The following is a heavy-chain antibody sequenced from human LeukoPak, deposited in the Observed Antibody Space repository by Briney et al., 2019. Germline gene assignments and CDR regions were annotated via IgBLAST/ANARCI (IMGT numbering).Heavy chain of an antibody. J-gene: IGHJ3*01. Sequence: QPGRSLRPSCAASGFTSSDYAMHWLRQAPGKGLEWVAVLSYGGTNKYYADSVKGRFTISRDNSKNTMFLQMNSLRAEDTAVYHCARDRSGYANDAFDFWDQGTMVTVSS. V-gene: IGHV3-30-3*01. CDR2: LSYGGTNK. CDR3: ARDRSGYANDAFDF. CDR1: GFTSSDYA. D-gene: IGHD3-3*01.